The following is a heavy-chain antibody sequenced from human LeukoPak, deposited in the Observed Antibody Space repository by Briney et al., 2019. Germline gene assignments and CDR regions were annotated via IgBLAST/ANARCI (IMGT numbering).Heavy chain of an antibody. CDR1: GFTVSSNY. J-gene: IGHJ3*02. Sequence: GGPLRLSCAASGFTVSSNYMSWVRQAPGKGLEWVSVIYSGGSTYYADSVKGRFTISRDNSKNTLYLQMNSLRAEDTAVYYCARSMVRGVRDAFDIWGQGTMVTVSS. CDR2: IYSGGST. V-gene: IGHV3-66*01. CDR3: ARSMVRGVRDAFDI. D-gene: IGHD3-10*01.